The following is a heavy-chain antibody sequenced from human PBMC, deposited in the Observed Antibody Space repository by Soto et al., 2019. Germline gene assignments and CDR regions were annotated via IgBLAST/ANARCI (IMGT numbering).Heavy chain of an antibody. CDR2: ITTSSSFR. J-gene: IGHJ4*02. CDR1: GFTFSTYS. CDR3: ARDLGVALATLTLDY. D-gene: IGHD2-15*01. V-gene: IGHV3-21*01. Sequence: GGSLRLSCAASGFTFSTYSMNWVRQAPGKGLEWVSDITTSSSFRFYADSVKGRFTISRDDAKNSLYLQMNSLRAEDTGVYFCARDLGVALATLTLDYWGQGTLVTVSS.